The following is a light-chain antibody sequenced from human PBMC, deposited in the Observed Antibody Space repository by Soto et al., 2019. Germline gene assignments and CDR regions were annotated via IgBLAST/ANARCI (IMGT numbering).Light chain of an antibody. CDR2: GNS. Sequence: QSVLTQPPSVSGPPGQRVTISCTGSSSNIGAGYDVHWYQHLPGTAPKLLIYGNSNRPSGVPDRFSGSKSGTSASLAITGLQPEDEADYYCQSYDSSLTGSEVFGGGTKVTVL. V-gene: IGLV1-40*01. J-gene: IGLJ3*02. CDR3: QSYDSSLTGSEV. CDR1: SSNIGAGYD.